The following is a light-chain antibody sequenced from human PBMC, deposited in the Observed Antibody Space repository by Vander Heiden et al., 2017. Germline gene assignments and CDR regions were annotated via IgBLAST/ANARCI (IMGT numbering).Light chain of an antibody. J-gene: IGKJ1*01. Sequence: DIQMTQSPSSLSASVGYRVTITCRASQSISSYLNWYQQKLGKAPKLLIYAASSLQSGVPSRFSGSGSGTDFTLTISSLQPEDFATYYCQQRDSTPRTFGQGTKVEIK. CDR3: QQRDSTPRT. CDR1: QSISSY. V-gene: IGKV1-39*01. CDR2: AAS.